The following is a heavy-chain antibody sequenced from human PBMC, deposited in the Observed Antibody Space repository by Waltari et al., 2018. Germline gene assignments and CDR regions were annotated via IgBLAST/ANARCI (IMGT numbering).Heavy chain of an antibody. CDR2: RDEDGRVT. V-gene: IGHV3-7*01. CDR1: TFTLNNYW. J-gene: IGHJ3*02. D-gene: IGHD1-26*01. CDR3: ARDPGSGACDI. Sequence: EVQLVESGGGLVQPGGSLRLSCVASTFTLNNYWVSWVRQAPGMGLGWLVNRDEDGRVTNYVSSVKGRFSFSRNNVEKTLYLRMNRLRVEDTAVYYCARDPGSGACDIWGQGAMVTVSS.